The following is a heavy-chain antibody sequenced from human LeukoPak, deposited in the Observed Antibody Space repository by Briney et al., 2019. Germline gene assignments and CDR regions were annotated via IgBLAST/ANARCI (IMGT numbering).Heavy chain of an antibody. D-gene: IGHD3-10*01. CDR3: ATISYYYGSGSRNGHFQH. CDR2: INPNSGGT. Sequence: ASVKVSCKASGYTFTGYYMHWVRQAPGQGLEWMGWINPNSGGTNYAQKFQGRVTMTEDTSTDTAYMELSSLRSEDTAVYYCATISYYYGSGSRNGHFQHWGQGTLVTVSS. V-gene: IGHV1-2*02. CDR1: GYTFTGYY. J-gene: IGHJ1*01.